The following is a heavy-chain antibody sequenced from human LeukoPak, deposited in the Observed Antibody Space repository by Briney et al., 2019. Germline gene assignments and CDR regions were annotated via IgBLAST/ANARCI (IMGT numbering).Heavy chain of an antibody. Sequence: SETLSLTCTVSGGSISSYYWSWIRRPPGKGLEGIGYISYSGSTNYNPSLKSRVTISVDTSKDQFSLKLSSVTAADTAVYYCARRVGGYGYFDYWGQGTLVTVAS. V-gene: IGHV4-59*01. J-gene: IGHJ4*02. CDR1: GGSISSYY. CDR2: ISYSGST. CDR3: ARRVGGYGYFDY. D-gene: IGHD5-12*01.